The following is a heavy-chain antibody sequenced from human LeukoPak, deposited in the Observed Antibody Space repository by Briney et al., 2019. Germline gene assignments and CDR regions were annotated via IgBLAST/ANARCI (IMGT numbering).Heavy chain of an antibody. CDR2: LRRDGTYI. CDR1: PFGFSNFG. J-gene: IGHJ4*02. D-gene: IGHD1-26*01. Sequence: PGASLRLSCAASPFGFSNFGMYWVRPTPDKGLEWVAYLRRDGTYINYLDSVKGRFSISRDNSTTTVWLQMHSLRVEHTALYYCASGGPTRGSLAYWGQGTLVTVSS. V-gene: IGHV3-30*02. CDR3: ASGGPTRGSLAY.